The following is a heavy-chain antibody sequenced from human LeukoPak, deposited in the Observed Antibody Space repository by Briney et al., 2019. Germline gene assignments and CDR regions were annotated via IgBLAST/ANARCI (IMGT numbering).Heavy chain of an antibody. V-gene: IGHV4-59*01. D-gene: IGHD6-13*01. Sequence: SETPSLTCTVSGASISSFYWSWIRLPPGKGLEWIGYAYYSGSTNYNPSLKSRVTISVDTSKSQFSLKLSSVTAADTAVYYCARDLAAAGSFDYWGLGTLVTVSS. CDR1: GASISSFY. J-gene: IGHJ4*02. CDR2: AYYSGST. CDR3: ARDLAAAGSFDY.